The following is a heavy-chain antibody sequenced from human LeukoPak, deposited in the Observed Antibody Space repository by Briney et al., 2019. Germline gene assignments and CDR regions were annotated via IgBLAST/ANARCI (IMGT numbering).Heavy chain of an antibody. V-gene: IGHV4-38-2*02. D-gene: IGHD1-26*01. CDR3: ARELRKGWDWFDP. CDR1: GYSISSGFY. J-gene: IGHJ5*02. CDR2: IYHSGST. Sequence: NPSETLSLTCTVSGYSISSGFYWGWIRQPPGKGLEWIGSIYHSGSTYYNPSLKSRVTISADTSKDQFSLKLSSVTAADTAVYYCARELRKGWDWFDPWGQGTLVTVSS.